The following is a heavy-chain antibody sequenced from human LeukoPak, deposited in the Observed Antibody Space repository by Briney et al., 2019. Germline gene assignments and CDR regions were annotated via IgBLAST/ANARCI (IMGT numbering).Heavy chain of an antibody. CDR1: GGSFSGYL. CDR3: ARHESGSSSAAFDS. CDR2: INHSGYT. D-gene: IGHD6-6*01. J-gene: IGHJ3*01. V-gene: IGHV4-34*01. Sequence: SETLSLTCAVHGGSFSGYLWSWIRQPPGKGLEYIGEINHSGYTTYNPSLKSRVTISVDTSKNQFSLNMISVTAADTAVYYCARHESGSSSAAFDSWGQGTMVIVSS.